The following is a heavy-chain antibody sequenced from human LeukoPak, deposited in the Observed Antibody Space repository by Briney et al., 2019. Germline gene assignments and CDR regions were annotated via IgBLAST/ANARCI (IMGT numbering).Heavy chain of an antibody. V-gene: IGHV4-38-2*02. J-gene: IGHJ4*02. CDR3: ARRTTYFGWRPSESPSCFDY. CDR2: IYHSGST. D-gene: IGHD3-9*01. CDR1: GYSISSGYY. Sequence: SETLSLTCTVSGYSISSGYYWGWIRQPPGKGLEWIGIIYHSGSTYYNPSLKSRVTISLDTSKNQFSLKITSGTAADTAVCYCARRTTYFGWRPSESPSCFDYWGQGTLVTVSS.